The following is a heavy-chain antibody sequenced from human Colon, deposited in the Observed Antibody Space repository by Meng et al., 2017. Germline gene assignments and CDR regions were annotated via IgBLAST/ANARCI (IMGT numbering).Heavy chain of an antibody. D-gene: IGHD6-19*01. CDR2: INADSGGT. CDR3: AKIHLGDSGLDY. J-gene: IGHJ4*02. CDR1: GYSLSGYY. V-gene: IGHV1-2*06. Sequence: QEQLVQWGGEVKKPGASVNVSCKASGYSLSGYYMHWVRQVPGQGLEWMGRINADSGGTNYAEKFQGRVTLTRDTSINTAYMEVTSLRSDDTAVYYCAKIHLGDSGLDYWGQGTLVTVSS.